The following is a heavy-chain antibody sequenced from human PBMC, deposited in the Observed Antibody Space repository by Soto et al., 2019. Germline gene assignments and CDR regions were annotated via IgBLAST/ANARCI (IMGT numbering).Heavy chain of an antibody. V-gene: IGHV3-21*01. CDR3: ARDCSSTSCSAFDY. J-gene: IGHJ4*02. CDR2: ISSSSSYI. CDR1: GFTFSSYS. D-gene: IGHD2-2*01. Sequence: GGSLRLSCAASGFTFSSYSMNWVRQAPGKGLEWVSSISSSSSYIYYADSVKGRFTIPRDNAKNSLYLQMNSLRAEDTAVYYCARDCSSTSCSAFDYWGQGTLVTVSS.